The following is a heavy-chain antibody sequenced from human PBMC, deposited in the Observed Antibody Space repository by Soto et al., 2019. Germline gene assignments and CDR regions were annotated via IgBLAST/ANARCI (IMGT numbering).Heavy chain of an antibody. V-gene: IGHV1-18*01. Sequence: SVKVSCKASGYTFTSYGISWVRQAPGQGLEWTGWISAYNGNTNYAQKLQGRVTMTTDTSTSTAYMELRSLRSDDTAVYYCARGLMEITIFGVVTPSDYYYYYYMDVWGKGTTVTVSS. CDR2: ISAYNGNT. D-gene: IGHD3-3*01. CDR1: GYTFTSYG. CDR3: ARGLMEITIFGVVTPSDYYYYYYMDV. J-gene: IGHJ6*03.